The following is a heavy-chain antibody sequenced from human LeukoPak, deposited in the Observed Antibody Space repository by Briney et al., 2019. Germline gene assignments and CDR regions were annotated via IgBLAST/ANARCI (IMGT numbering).Heavy chain of an antibody. D-gene: IGHD2-15*01. J-gene: IGHJ4*02. V-gene: IGHV1-18*01. CDR2: ISAYNGNT. CDR1: GYTFNNYG. Sequence: EASVRVSCKASGYTFNNYGISWVRQAPGQGLEWMGWISAYNGNTNYAQKLQGRVTMTTDTSTSTAYMELRSLRSDDTAVYYCARYHCSGGSCYPFDYWGQGTLVTVSS. CDR3: ARYHCSGGSCYPFDY.